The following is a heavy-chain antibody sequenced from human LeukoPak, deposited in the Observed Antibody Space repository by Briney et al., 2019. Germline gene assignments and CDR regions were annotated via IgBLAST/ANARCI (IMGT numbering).Heavy chain of an antibody. J-gene: IGHJ5*02. CDR2: IWYDGSNK. D-gene: IGHD6-19*01. CDR1: GFTFSSYG. V-gene: IGHV3-33*01. CDR3: VCSGDNWFDP. Sequence: GRSLRLSCAASGFTFSSYGMHWVRQAPGKGLEWVAVIWYDGSNKYYADSVKGRFTISRDNSKNTLYLQMNSLRAEDTAVYYCVCSGDNWFDPWGQGTLVTVSS.